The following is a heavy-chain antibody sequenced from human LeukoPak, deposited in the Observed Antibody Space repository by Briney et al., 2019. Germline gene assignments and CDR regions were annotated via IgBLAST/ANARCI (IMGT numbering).Heavy chain of an antibody. D-gene: IGHD3-22*01. V-gene: IGHV4-34*01. Sequence: SETLSLTCAVYGGSFSGYYWSWIRQPPGKGLEWIGEINHSGSTNYNPSLKSRVTISVDTSKNQFSLKLSSVTAADTAVYYCARGRSDSSGYYYFDYWGQGALVTVSS. J-gene: IGHJ4*02. CDR1: GGSFSGYY. CDR3: ARGRSDSSGYYYFDY. CDR2: INHSGST.